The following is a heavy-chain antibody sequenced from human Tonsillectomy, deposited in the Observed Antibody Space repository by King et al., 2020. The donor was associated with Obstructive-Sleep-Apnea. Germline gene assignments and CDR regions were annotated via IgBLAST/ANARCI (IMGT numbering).Heavy chain of an antibody. D-gene: IGHD5-18*01. V-gene: IGHV3-9*01. J-gene: IGHJ4*02. Sequence: VQLVESGGGLVQPGRSLRLSCAASGFNLDDYAMHWVRQVPGKGLEWVSGSSWNSGNIGYADAVRGRFTITRDNAKNSLYLQMNSLRAEDTALYYCAKDMGFDTGGGFDNWGQGALVTVFS. CDR3: AKDMGFDTGGGFDN. CDR1: GFNLDDYA. CDR2: SSWNSGNI.